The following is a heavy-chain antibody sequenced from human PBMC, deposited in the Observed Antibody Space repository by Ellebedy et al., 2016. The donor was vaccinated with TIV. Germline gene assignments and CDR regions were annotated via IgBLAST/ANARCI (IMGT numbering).Heavy chain of an antibody. CDR3: ARHSDEWELSV. Sequence: GSLRLXXTVSGGSISSGGYHWGRIRQPPGKGLEWIGNIFYTGSSTNYNPSLKSRVYMSIDMSKNQFSLRLSSVTASDTAVFYCARHSDEWELSVWGQGTLVTVSP. CDR1: GGSISSGGYH. D-gene: IGHD1-26*01. CDR2: IFYTGSST. V-gene: IGHV4-39*01. J-gene: IGHJ4*02.